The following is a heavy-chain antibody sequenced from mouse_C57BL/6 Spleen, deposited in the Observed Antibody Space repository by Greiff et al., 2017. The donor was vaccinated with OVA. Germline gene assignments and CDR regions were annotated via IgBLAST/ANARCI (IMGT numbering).Heavy chain of an antibody. D-gene: IGHD1-1*01. V-gene: IGHV2-3*01. CDR3: AKLPVITTVVDSALGY. J-gene: IGHJ4*01. CDR2: IWGDGST. CDR1: GFSLTSYG. Sequence: VKLMESGPGLVAPSQSLSITCTVSGFSLTSYGVSWVRQPPGKGLEWLGVIWGDGSTNYHSALISRLSISKDNSKSQVFLKLNSLQTEDTATYYGAKLPVITTVVDSALGYWGQGTSVTVSS.